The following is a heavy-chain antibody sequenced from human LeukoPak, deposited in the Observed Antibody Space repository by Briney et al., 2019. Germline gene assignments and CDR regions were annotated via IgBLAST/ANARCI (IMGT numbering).Heavy chain of an antibody. Sequence: PSQTLSLTCSVTGASIASSGYYWSWLRQHPGKGLEWIGYIFHDGSTYYNPSLKSRVSMSVDTSKNQFSLKLSSVTAADTAVYYCARVDVYGGAARLPDYWGQGTLVTVSS. V-gene: IGHV4-31*03. CDR3: ARVDVYGGAARLPDY. CDR1: GASIASSGYY. J-gene: IGHJ4*02. CDR2: IFHDGST. D-gene: IGHD6-6*01.